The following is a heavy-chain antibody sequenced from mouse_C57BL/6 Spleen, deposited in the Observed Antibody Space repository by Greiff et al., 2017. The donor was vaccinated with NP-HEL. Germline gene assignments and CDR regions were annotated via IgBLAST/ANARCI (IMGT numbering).Heavy chain of an antibody. D-gene: IGHD2-2*01. CDR3: TTGGYDRDY. CDR1: GFNIKDDY. V-gene: IGHV14-4*01. J-gene: IGHJ2*01. Sequence: EVQLQQSGAELVRPGASVKLSCTASGFNIKDDYMHWVKQRPEQGLEWIGWIDPENGDTEYASKFQGKATITADTSSNTAYLQLSSLTSEDTAVYYCTTGGYDRDYGGKGTTLTVSS. CDR2: IDPENGDT.